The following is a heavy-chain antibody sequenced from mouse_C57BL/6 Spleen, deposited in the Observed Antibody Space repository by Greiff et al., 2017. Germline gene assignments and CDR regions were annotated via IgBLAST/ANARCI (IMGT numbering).Heavy chain of an antibody. CDR1: GFNIKDDY. CDR3: TTYWDDFDY. Sequence: VQLKQSGAELVRPGASVKLSCTASGFNIKDDYMHWVKQRPEQGLEWIGWIDPENGDTEYASKFQGNATITADTSSNTAYLQLSSLTSEDTAVYYCTTYWDDFDYWGQGTTLTVSS. CDR2: IDPENGDT. J-gene: IGHJ2*01. D-gene: IGHD4-1*01. V-gene: IGHV14-4*01.